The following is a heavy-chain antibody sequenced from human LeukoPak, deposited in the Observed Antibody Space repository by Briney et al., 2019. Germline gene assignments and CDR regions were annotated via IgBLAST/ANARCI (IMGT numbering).Heavy chain of an antibody. Sequence: GGSLRLSCAASGFTFSSYAMSWVRQAPGKGLEWVSAISGSGGSTSYAQKFQGRVTLTRDMSTSTVYMELSSLRSEDTAVYYCARATPHDYGDYGIDYWGQGTLVTVSS. J-gene: IGHJ4*02. CDR3: ARATPHDYGDYGIDY. D-gene: IGHD4-17*01. V-gene: IGHV3-23*01. CDR2: ISGSGGST. CDR1: GFTFSSYA.